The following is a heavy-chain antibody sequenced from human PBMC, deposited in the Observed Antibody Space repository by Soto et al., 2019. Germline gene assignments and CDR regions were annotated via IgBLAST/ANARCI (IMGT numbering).Heavy chain of an antibody. V-gene: IGHV4-34*01. CDR1: GGSFSGYY. J-gene: IGHJ6*03. D-gene: IGHD3-10*01. Sequence: SETLSLTCAVYGGSFSGYYWSWIRQPPGKGLEWIGEINHSGSTNYNPSLKSRVTISVDTSKNQFSLELSSVTAADTAVYYCARGSRYYGSGTYYYYYMDVWGKGTTVTVSS. CDR3: ARGSRYYGSGTYYYYYMDV. CDR2: INHSGST.